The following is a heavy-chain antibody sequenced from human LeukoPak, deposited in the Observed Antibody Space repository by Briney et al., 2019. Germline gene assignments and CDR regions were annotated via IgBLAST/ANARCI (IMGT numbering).Heavy chain of an antibody. CDR1: GFTFCDYA. D-gene: IGHD3-16*02. CDR3: TRVGSSTFGGVIVKGGYFDY. CDR2: IRRKAYGGTT. J-gene: IGHJ4*02. Sequence: GRSLRLSSTASGFTFCDYAMSGVRPAPGKGLEWVGFIRRKAYGGTTEYPASVKGRYNISRYDSQSIAYLQMHSLKTEDSAVYHCTRVGSSTFGGVIVKGGYFDYWGQGTLVTVSS. V-gene: IGHV3-49*04.